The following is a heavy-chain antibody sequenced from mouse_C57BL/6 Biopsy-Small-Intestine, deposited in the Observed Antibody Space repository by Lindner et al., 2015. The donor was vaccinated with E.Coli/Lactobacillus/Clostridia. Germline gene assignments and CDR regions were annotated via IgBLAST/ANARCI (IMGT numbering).Heavy chain of an antibody. CDR2: INPGSDGT. Sequence: QESGAELVRPGTSVKVSCKASGYAFSNYLIEWVKERPGQGLEWIGVINPGSDGTNYNEKFKGKATLTADKSSSTAYMQLSSLTSEDSAVYFCARSTGTVYFDYWGQGTTLTVSS. D-gene: IGHD4-1*01. V-gene: IGHV1-54*01. CDR3: ARSTGTVYFDY. J-gene: IGHJ2*01. CDR1: GYAFSNYL.